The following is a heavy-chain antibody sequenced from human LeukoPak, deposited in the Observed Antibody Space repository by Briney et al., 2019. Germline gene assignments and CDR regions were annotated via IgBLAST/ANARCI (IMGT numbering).Heavy chain of an antibody. D-gene: IGHD6-6*01. J-gene: IGHJ4*02. CDR3: ARGLSGIAARRGRDY. Sequence: SETLSLTCTVSGVSISSGSYYWSWIRQPAGKGLEWIGRIYTSGSTNYNPSLKSRVTISVDTSKNQFSLKLSSVTAADTAVYYCARGLSGIAARRGRDYWGQGTLVTVSS. CDR1: GVSISSGSYY. CDR2: IYTSGST. V-gene: IGHV4-61*02.